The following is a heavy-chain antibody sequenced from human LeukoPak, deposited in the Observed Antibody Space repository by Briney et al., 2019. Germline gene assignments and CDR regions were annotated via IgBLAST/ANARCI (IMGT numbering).Heavy chain of an antibody. CDR3: APGRRGGLSLP. J-gene: IGHJ4*02. CDR2: IYRDGSEK. V-gene: IGHV3-7*01. Sequence: PGGSLRLSCAASGFTFSSYWMRWVRQAPGKGLESVANIYRDGSEKYYVDSVKGRFTISRDNAKNPLYLEMNSLRAEDTAVYYCAPGRRGGLSLPWGQGTLVTVSS. CDR1: GFTFSSYW.